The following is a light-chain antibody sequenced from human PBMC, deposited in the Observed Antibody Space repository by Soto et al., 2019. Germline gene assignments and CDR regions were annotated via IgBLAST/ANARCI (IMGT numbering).Light chain of an antibody. CDR1: QDISVY. CDR2: SGS. CDR3: QKFNTAPLT. J-gene: IGKJ5*01. V-gene: IGKV1-27*01. Sequence: DIQMTQSPSSLSASVGDRVTITCRASQDISVYLAWYQQKPGKVPKLLIYSGSTLQSGVPSRFSGSGSGTDFTLTISSLQPEDVATYYCQKFNTAPLTFGQGTRLEIK.